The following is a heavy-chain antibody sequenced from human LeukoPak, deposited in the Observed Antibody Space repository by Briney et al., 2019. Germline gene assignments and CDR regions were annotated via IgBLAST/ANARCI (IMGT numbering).Heavy chain of an antibody. CDR1: GFIFSSYE. V-gene: IGHV3-48*03. D-gene: IGHD4/OR15-4a*01. J-gene: IGHJ3*02. CDR2: ISSSGSTM. Sequence: GGSLRVSCAASGFIFSSYEMNWVRQGPGQGLEWVSYISSSGSTMDYADSVKGRFTISRDNAKNSLYLQMNSLRAEDTALYYCARDRGSNMVRSFYSGGEGTVVTVSS. CDR3: ARDRGSNMVRSFYS.